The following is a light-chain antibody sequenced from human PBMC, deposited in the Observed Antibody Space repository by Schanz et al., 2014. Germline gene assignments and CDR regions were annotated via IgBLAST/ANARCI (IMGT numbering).Light chain of an antibody. J-gene: IGLJ3*02. CDR2: NVN. CDR1: SSDVGSYDY. Sequence: QSALIQPPSVSGSPGQSVTISCTGTSSDVGSYDYVSWYQQHPGTVPKPMIYNVNTRPSGVHDRFSGSKSGNTASLTISGLQAEDEADYYCSSYTSSSTLVFGGGTKLTV. V-gene: IGLV2-18*02. CDR3: SSYTSSSTLV.